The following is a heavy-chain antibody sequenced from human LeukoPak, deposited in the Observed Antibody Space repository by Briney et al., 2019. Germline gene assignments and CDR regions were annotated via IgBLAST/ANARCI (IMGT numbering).Heavy chain of an antibody. D-gene: IGHD6-6*01. J-gene: IGHJ6*03. CDR1: GGSISSYY. CDR2: IYTSGST. CDR3: AGGGPARPTYYYMDV. Sequence: SETLSLTCTVSGGSISSYYWSWIRQPAGKGLEWIGRIYTSGSTNYNPSLKSRVTMSVDTSKNQFSLKLSSVTAADTAVYYCAGGGPARPTYYYMDVWGKGTTVTVSS. V-gene: IGHV4-4*07.